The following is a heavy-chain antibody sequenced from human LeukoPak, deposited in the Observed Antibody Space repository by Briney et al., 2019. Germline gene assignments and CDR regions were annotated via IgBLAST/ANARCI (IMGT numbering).Heavy chain of an antibody. Sequence: PSETLSLTCTVSGGSISGYFWSCIRQPPGKGLEWIGYIYYSGGTNYNPSLKSRVTISVDTSKNQFSLKLTSVTAADTAVYYCARGRSSVDPWGQGTLVTVSS. CDR1: GGSISGYF. V-gene: IGHV4-59*01. CDR3: ARGRSSVDP. CDR2: IYYSGGT. J-gene: IGHJ5*02.